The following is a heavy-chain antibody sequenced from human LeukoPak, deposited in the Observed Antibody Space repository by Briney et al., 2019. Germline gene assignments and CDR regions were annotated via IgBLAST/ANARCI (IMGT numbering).Heavy chain of an antibody. V-gene: IGHV3-74*01. J-gene: IGHJ5*02. CDR3: ARSDWFDP. CDR2: IRGDGSIT. Sequence: EGSLRLSCAASGFTFSSYWMHWVRQAPGKGLVWVSRIRGDGSITVYADSVKGRFTISRDNAKNTLYLQMNSLRAEDTAVYYCARSDWFDPWGQGTLVSVSS. CDR1: GFTFSSYW.